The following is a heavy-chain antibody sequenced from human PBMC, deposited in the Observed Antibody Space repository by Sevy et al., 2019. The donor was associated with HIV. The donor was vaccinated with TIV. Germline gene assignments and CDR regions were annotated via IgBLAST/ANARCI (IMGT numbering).Heavy chain of an antibody. CDR3: ARGPDYYGSGSYYQEGLGGFDY. D-gene: IGHD3-10*01. Sequence: GGSLRLSCAASGFTFSSYAMHWVRQAPGKGLEWVAVISYDGSNKYYADSVKGRFTISRDNSKNTRYLQMNSLRAEDTAVYYCARGPDYYGSGSYYQEGLGGFDYWGQGTLVTVSS. CDR1: GFTFSSYA. CDR2: ISYDGSNK. V-gene: IGHV3-30-3*01. J-gene: IGHJ4*02.